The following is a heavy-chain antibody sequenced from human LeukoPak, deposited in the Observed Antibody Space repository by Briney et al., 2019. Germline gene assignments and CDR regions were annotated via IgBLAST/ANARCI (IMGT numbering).Heavy chain of an antibody. J-gene: IGHJ4*02. CDR3: ARVSGYCNNAHCRGLEN. V-gene: IGHV4-39*01. CDR1: GGSINSGSYY. D-gene: IGHD2-8*01. CDR2: IYYSGNT. Sequence: PSETLSLTCTVSGGSINSGSYYWGWIRQPPGKGLEWIGSIYYSGNTYYNPSLKSRVTISVDTSKNQFSLKLSSVTAADTAVYYCARVSGYCNNAHCRGLENWGQGTLVTVS.